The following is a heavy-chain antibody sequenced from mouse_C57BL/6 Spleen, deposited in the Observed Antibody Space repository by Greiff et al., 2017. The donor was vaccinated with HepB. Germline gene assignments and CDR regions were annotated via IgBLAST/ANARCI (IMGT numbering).Heavy chain of an antibody. CDR2: ISSGSSTI. Sequence: EVKLMESGGGLVKPGGSLKLSCAASGFTFSDYGMHWVRQAPEKGLEWVAYISSGSSTIYYADTVKGRFTISRDNAKNTLFLQMTSLRSEDTAMYYCARCNYLDYWGQGTTLTVSS. CDR3: ARCNYLDY. V-gene: IGHV5-17*01. J-gene: IGHJ2*01. CDR1: GFTFSDYG.